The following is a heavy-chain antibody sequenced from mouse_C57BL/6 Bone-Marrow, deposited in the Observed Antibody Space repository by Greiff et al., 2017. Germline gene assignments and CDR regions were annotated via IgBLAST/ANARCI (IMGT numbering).Heavy chain of an antibody. J-gene: IGHJ3*01. CDR3: ARDGGLLHAY. CDR2: ISDGGSYT. D-gene: IGHD2-3*01. V-gene: IGHV5-4*01. CDR1: GFTFSSYA. Sequence: EVQLVESGGGLVKPGGSLKLSCAASGFTFSSYAMSWVRQTPEKRLEWVATISDGGSYTYYPDNVKGRFTISRDNAKNNLYLQMSHLKSEDTAMYYCARDGGLLHAYWGQGTLVTVSA.